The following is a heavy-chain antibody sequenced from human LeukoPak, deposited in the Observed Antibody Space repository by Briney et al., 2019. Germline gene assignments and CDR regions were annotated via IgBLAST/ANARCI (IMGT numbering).Heavy chain of an antibody. J-gene: IGHJ6*02. D-gene: IGHD6-13*01. CDR3: ASARAAARPNYYYYGMDV. Sequence: SETLSLTCTVSGGSISSYYWSWIRQPPGKGLEWIGYIYYSGSTNYNPSLKSRVTISVDTSKNQFSLKLSSVTAADTAMYYCASARAAARPNYYYYGMDVWGQGTTVTVSS. CDR1: GGSISSYY. V-gene: IGHV4-59*01. CDR2: IYYSGST.